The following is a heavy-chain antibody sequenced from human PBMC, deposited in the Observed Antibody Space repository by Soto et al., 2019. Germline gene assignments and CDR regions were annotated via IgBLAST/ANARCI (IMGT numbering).Heavy chain of an antibody. V-gene: IGHV1-18*04. D-gene: IGHD5-18*01. CDR1: GYTLTSYG. CDR2: ISTLKGNT. CDR3: ARDYSGVTAMADYGMDV. Sequence: ASVKVSCKASGYTLTSYGISWVRQAPGQGLEWMGWISTLKGNTHYAQKLQGRVTMTTDTSTSTVYMELRSLRSDDTAVYYCARDYSGVTAMADYGMDVWGQGTKVTVSS. J-gene: IGHJ6*02.